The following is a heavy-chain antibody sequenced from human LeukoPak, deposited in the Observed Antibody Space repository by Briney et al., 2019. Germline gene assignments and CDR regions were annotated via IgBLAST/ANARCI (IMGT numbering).Heavy chain of an antibody. V-gene: IGHV4-31*03. CDR2: IFYSGST. CDR1: GGSISSGGFY. J-gene: IGHJ1*01. CDR3: ARDLLYYYDSSGPPD. D-gene: IGHD3-22*01. Sequence: PSQTLSLTCTVSGGSISSGGFYWSWVRQHPGKGLEWIGCIFYSGSTYYNPSLKSRITISVDTSKNQFSLKLSSVTAADTAVYYCARDLLYYYDSSGPPDWGQGTLVSVSS.